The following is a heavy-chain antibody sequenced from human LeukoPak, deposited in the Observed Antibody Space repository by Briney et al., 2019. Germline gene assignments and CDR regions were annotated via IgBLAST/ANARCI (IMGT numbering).Heavy chain of an antibody. J-gene: IGHJ4*02. V-gene: IGHV4-31*03. CDR2: IYYSGST. CDR3: ASLRDYYDSSGYTYYFDY. Sequence: SETLSLTCTVSGGSISSGGYYWRWIRQHPGKGLEWIGYIYYSGSTYYNPSLKSRVTISVDTSKNQFSLKLSSVTAADTAVYYCASLRDYYDSSGYTYYFDYWGQGTLVTVSS. D-gene: IGHD3-22*01. CDR1: GGSISSGGYY.